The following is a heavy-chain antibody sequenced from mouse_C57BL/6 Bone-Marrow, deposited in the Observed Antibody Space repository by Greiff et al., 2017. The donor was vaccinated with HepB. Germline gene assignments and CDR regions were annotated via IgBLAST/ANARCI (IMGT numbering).Heavy chain of an antibody. V-gene: IGHV5-17*01. D-gene: IGHD4-1*02. CDR1: GFTFSDYG. Sequence: EVMLVEPGGGLVKPGGSLKLSCAASGFTFSDYGMHWVRQAPEKGLEWVAYISSGSSTNYYADTVKGRFTIARDNAKNTLFLQMTSLRSEDTAMYYCARQLGVDYWGQGTTLTVSS. J-gene: IGHJ2*01. CDR3: ARQLGVDY. CDR2: ISSGSSTN.